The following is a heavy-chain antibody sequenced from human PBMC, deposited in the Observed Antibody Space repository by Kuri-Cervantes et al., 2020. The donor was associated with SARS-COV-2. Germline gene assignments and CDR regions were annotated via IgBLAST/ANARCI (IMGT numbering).Heavy chain of an antibody. V-gene: IGHV4-34*01. CDR3: ARGRGDYYYYYGMDV. D-gene: IGHD3-10*01. CDR1: GGSFSDFY. Sequence: GSLRLSCGVNGGSFSDFYWNWIRQPPGMGLEWLGEVDHSGNTNYNPSLKNRLTVSVDTSRNQFSLNLTSVTAADTAVYYCARGRGDYYYYYGMDVWGQGTTVTVSS. J-gene: IGHJ6*02. CDR2: VDHSGNT.